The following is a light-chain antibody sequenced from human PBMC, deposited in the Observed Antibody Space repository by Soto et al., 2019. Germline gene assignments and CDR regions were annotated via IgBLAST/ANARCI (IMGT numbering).Light chain of an antibody. Sequence: EIVLTQSPGTLSLSPGERATLSCRASQSVSSSYLAWYQQKPGQAPRLLIYGASSRATGISDRFSGSGSGTDFTLTISRLEAEDFAVYFCQQYGRSPLTFGGGTKVEIK. CDR2: GAS. CDR3: QQYGRSPLT. V-gene: IGKV3-20*01. J-gene: IGKJ4*01. CDR1: QSVSSSY.